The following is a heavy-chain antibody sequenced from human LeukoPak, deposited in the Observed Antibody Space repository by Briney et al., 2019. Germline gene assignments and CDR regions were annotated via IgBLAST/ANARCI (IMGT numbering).Heavy chain of an antibody. D-gene: IGHD6-13*01. CDR1: GFTFSSYA. V-gene: IGHV3-23*01. CDR2: ISGSGGST. CDR3: ARGSSSRHSFDY. Sequence: PGGSLRLSCAASGFTFSSYAMSWVRQAPGKGLEWVSAISGSGGSTYYADSVKGRFTISRDNAKNSLYLQMNSLRAEDTAVYYCARGSSSRHSFDYWGQGTLVTVSS. J-gene: IGHJ4*02.